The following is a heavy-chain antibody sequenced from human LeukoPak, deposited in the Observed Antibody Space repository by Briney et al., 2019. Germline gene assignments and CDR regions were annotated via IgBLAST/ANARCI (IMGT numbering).Heavy chain of an antibody. CDR2: ISAYNGNT. Sequence: GASVKVSCKASGYTFTSYGISWVRQAPGQGLEWMGWISAYNGNTNYAQKLQGRVTMTTDTSTSTAYMELRSLRSDDTAVYYCARVLGATGAYDAFDIWGQGTMVTVSS. J-gene: IGHJ3*02. D-gene: IGHD1-26*01. CDR3: ARVLGATGAYDAFDI. CDR1: GYTFTSYG. V-gene: IGHV1-18*01.